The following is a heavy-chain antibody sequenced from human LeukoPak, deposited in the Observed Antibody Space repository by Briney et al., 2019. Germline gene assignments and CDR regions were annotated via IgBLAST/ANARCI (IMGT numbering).Heavy chain of an antibody. CDR2: IYYSGST. CDR1: GGSISTYY. J-gene: IGHJ4*02. V-gene: IGHV4-59*01. CDR3: ARGLPFKY. D-gene: IGHD5-12*01. Sequence: SETLSLTCTVSGGSISTYYWNWIRQPPGKGLEWVGYIYYSGSTNYNPSLKSRVTISADTSKNQFSLKLSSVTAADTAVYYCARGLPFKYWGQGTLVTVSS.